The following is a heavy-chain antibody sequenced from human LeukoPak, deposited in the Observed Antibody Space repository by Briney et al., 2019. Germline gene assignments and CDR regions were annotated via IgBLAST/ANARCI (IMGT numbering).Heavy chain of an antibody. J-gene: IGHJ4*02. V-gene: IGHV3-30*18. Sequence: AGGSLRLSCAASGFTFSSYGMHWVRQAPGKGLEWVAVISYDGSNKYYADSVKGRFTISRDNSKNTLYLQMNSLRAEDTAVYYCAKGSVGIAVAGIDYWGQGTLVTVSS. CDR1: GFTFSSYG. D-gene: IGHD6-19*01. CDR2: ISYDGSNK. CDR3: AKGSVGIAVAGIDY.